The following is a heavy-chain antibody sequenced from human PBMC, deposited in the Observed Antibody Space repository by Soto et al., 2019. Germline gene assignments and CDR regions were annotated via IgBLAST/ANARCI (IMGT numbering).Heavy chain of an antibody. CDR1: GFIFSSYA. J-gene: IGHJ4*02. V-gene: IGHV3-64D*08. CDR2: ISTHGHST. D-gene: IGHD2-2*01. Sequence: PGGSLRLSCSASGFIFSSYAMHWVRQAPGKGLEYVSAISTHGHSTYYTDSVKGRFTISRDNSRNTLFLQMSSLRDEDTAVYYCVNDLDAYNSADDYWGQGTLVTVSS. CDR3: VNDLDAYNSADDY.